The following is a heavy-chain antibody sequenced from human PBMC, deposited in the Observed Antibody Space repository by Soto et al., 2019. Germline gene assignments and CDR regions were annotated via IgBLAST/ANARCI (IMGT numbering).Heavy chain of an antibody. V-gene: IGHV4-34*01. Sequence: QVQLQQWGAGVLKLSETLSLTCAVWCGPFSDFYCTCIPQPPGKGLEGIGKINYSGSNNYKPSPKSRVTISVYTSKNQFSLKLNSVTAADTAIDYCARGGSGWYSDYWGKGTLVTVSS. D-gene: IGHD6-19*01. CDR2: INYSGSN. CDR1: CGPFSDFY. J-gene: IGHJ4*02. CDR3: ARGGSGWYSDY.